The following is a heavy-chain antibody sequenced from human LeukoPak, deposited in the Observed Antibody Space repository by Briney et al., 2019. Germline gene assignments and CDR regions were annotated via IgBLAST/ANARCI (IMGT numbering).Heavy chain of an antibody. D-gene: IGHD5-12*01. CDR2: IKSDGSII. V-gene: IGHV3-74*03. CDR3: TTDQWGGYSGYVGEDGGDY. CDR1: GFTFSSYW. Sequence: GGSLRLSCAASGFTFSSYWMHWVRQAPGKGLVWVSRIKSDGSIIMYADSVKGRFTISRDKAKNTLYLQMNSLKTEDTAVYYCTTDQWGGYSGYVGEDGGDYWGQGTLVTVSS. J-gene: IGHJ4*02.